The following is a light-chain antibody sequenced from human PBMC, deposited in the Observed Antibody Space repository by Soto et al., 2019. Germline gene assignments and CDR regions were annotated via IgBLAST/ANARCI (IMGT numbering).Light chain of an antibody. CDR1: SSNIGSNY. CDR3: AAWDDSLSGVV. J-gene: IGLJ2*01. CDR2: RNN. V-gene: IGLV1-47*01. Sequence: QSVLTQPPSAFGTPGQRVTISCSGSSSNIGSNYVYWYQQLPGTAPKLLIYRNNQRPSRVPDRFSGSKSGTSASLAISGLRSEDEADYYCAAWDDSLSGVVFGGGTQLTVL.